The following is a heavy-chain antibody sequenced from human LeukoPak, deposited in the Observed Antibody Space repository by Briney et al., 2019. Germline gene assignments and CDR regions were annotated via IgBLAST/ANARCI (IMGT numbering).Heavy chain of an antibody. Sequence: GGTLRLSCAASGFTVSSNYVTWVRQAPGKGLEWVSVIYGGGTTYYADSVKGKFTISRDNSKNTLYLQMNSLRVEDTAVYYCARDRVETAMGPQFRTYYYYGMDVWGQGTTVTVSS. CDR1: GFTVSSNY. CDR2: IYGGGTT. V-gene: IGHV3-66*01. J-gene: IGHJ6*02. D-gene: IGHD5-18*01. CDR3: ARDRVETAMGPQFRTYYYYGMDV.